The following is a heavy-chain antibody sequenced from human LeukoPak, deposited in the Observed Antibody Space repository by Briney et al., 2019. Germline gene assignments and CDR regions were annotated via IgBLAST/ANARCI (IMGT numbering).Heavy chain of an antibody. J-gene: IGHJ5*02. D-gene: IGHD2-15*01. CDR1: GGSISNTNYY. Sequence: SETLSLTCTVSGGSISNTNYYWAWIRQPPGKGLEWIGSIYHSATTYYNPSLESRASTSVDTSKNQFSLKLSSVTAADTAAYYCARVSCSGGACPFGSWFDPWGQGTLVTVS. CDR2: IYHSATT. V-gene: IGHV4-39*01. CDR3: ARVSCSGGACPFGSWFDP.